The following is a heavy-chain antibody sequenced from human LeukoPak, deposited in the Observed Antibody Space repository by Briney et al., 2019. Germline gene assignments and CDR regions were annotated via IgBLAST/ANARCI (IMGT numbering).Heavy chain of an antibody. V-gene: IGHV4-34*01. CDR2: INHSGST. CDR3: ARQTVTTVAFDI. D-gene: IGHD4-17*01. J-gene: IGHJ3*02. CDR1: GGSFSGYY. Sequence: SETLSLTCAVYGGSFSGYYWSWIRQPPGKGLEWIGEINHSGSTNYNPSLKSRVTTSVDTSKNQFSLKLSSVTAADTAVYYCARQTVTTVAFDIWGQGTMVTVSS.